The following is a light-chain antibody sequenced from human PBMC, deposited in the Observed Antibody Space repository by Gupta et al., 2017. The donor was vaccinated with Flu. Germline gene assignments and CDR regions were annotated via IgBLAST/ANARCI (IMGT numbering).Light chain of an antibody. Sequence: QSVLTQPPSASGTPGQRVTFSCSGSSSNIGSNYVYWYKQLPGTAPKLLIYRNNQRPSGVRDRFSGSKSGASASLAISGLRSEDEADYYCAAWDDSLSGQGVFGGGTKVTVL. V-gene: IGLV1-47*01. CDR1: SSNIGSNY. J-gene: IGLJ3*02. CDR2: RNN. CDR3: AAWDDSLSGQGV.